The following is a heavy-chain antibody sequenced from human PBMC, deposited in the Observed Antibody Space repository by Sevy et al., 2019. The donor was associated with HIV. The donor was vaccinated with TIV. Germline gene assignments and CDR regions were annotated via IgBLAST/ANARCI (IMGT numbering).Heavy chain of an antibody. D-gene: IGHD3-16*01. CDR1: GFTFSSYW. V-gene: IGHV3-74*01. J-gene: IGHJ6*02. CDR2: LNSEGSST. CDR3: ARGPRGRFYYYYGMDD. Sequence: GGALRLSCAASGFTFSSYWMHWVRQAPGKGLVWVSRLNSEGSSTSNWDSVKGRLTIAKDKAKNTMYLQMNSLRAEDTAVNYSARGPRGRFYYYYGMDDWGQGSTVTVSS.